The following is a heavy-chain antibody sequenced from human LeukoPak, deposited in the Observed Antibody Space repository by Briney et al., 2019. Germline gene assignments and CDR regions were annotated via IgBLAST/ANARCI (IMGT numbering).Heavy chain of an antibody. J-gene: IGHJ4*02. Sequence: ASVKVSCKASGYTFTGYYMHWVRQAPGQGLEWMGWINPNSGGTNYAQKFQGRVTMTTDTSTSTAYMELRSLRSDDTAVYYCARHILSGYDFDYWGQGTLVTVSS. CDR2: INPNSGGT. V-gene: IGHV1-2*02. D-gene: IGHD5-12*01. CDR1: GYTFTGYY. CDR3: ARHILSGYDFDY.